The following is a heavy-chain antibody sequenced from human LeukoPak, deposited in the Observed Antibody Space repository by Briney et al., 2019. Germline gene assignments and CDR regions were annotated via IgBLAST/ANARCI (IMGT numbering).Heavy chain of an antibody. V-gene: IGHV3-30*02. CDR3: AKGPTATTLGYFDY. CDR2: IRYDGSNK. D-gene: IGHD4-17*01. J-gene: IGHJ4*02. CDR1: GFTFSSYG. Sequence: GGSLRLSCAASGFTFSSYGMHWVRQAPGKGLEWVTFIRYDGSNKFYADSVKGRFTISRDNSKNTLYLQMNSLRAEDTAVYYCAKGPTATTLGYFDYWGQGTLVTVSS.